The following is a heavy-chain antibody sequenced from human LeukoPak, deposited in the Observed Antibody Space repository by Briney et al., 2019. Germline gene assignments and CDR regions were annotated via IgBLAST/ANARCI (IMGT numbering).Heavy chain of an antibody. CDR3: ALGYCGGGSCYAREYFQH. CDR1: GGSISSGGYY. CDR2: IYYSGST. V-gene: IGHV4-31*03. J-gene: IGHJ1*01. Sequence: SETLSLTCTVSGGSISSGGYYWTWIRQHPGKGLEWIGYIYYSGSTYYNPSLKSRVTISVDTSKDQFSLRLSSVTAADTAVYYCALGYCGGGSCYAREYFQHWGQGTLVTVSS. D-gene: IGHD2-15*01.